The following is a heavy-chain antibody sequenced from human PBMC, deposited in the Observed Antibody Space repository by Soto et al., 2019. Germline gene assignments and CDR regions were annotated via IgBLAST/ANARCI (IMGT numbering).Heavy chain of an antibody. CDR3: AKDPPSVFIWSGYYEGPNWFDP. J-gene: IGHJ5*02. CDR1: GFTFSSYA. Sequence: GGSLRLSCAASGFTFSSYAMSWVRQAPGKGLEWVSAISGSGGSTYYADSVKGRFTISRDNSKNTLYLQMNSLRAEDTAVYYCAKDPPSVFIWSGYYEGPNWFDPWGQGTLVTVSS. V-gene: IGHV3-23*01. CDR2: ISGSGGST. D-gene: IGHD3-3*01.